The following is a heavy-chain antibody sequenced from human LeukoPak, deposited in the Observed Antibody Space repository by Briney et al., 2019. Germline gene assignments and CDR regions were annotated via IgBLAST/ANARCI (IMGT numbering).Heavy chain of an antibody. CDR3: VRVGYTVTTSLYHFDS. J-gene: IGHJ4*02. V-gene: IGHV4-4*02. CDR2: IYHSGST. CDR1: GDSISSSNW. D-gene: IGHD4-17*01. Sequence: KPSETLSLTCAVSGDSISSSNWWSWVRQPPGKGLEWIGEIYHSGSTNYNPSLKSRVTISIDKSRNQFSLKLTSVTAADTAVYHCVRVGYTVTTSLYHFDSWGQGTLVTVSS.